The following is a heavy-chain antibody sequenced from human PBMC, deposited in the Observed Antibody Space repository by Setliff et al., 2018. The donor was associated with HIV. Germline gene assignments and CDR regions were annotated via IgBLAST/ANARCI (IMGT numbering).Heavy chain of an antibody. D-gene: IGHD6-19*01. Sequence: PGVSLRLSCAASGFTFSSYAMNWVRQAPGKGLEWVSTISGGGVSRYYADSVKGRFTISRDNSKNTLYLQMNSLRAEDTAVYYCARDPRSSGWYYFDYWGQGTLVTVSS. CDR2: ISGGGVSR. CDR1: GFTFSSYA. V-gene: IGHV3-23*01. J-gene: IGHJ4*02. CDR3: ARDPRSSGWYYFDY.